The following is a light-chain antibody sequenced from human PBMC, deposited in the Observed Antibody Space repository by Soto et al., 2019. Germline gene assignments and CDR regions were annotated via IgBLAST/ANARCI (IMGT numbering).Light chain of an antibody. CDR2: KAS. V-gene: IGKV1-5*03. Sequence: DIQMTQSPSTLSASVGDRVTITCRASQSISSWLAWYQQKPGKAPKLLIYKASSLESGVPSSFSGSGSGTEFTLTISRLQPDGFATYYCQQYNSFPTFGQGTKVEIK. CDR3: QQYNSFPT. J-gene: IGKJ1*01. CDR1: QSISSW.